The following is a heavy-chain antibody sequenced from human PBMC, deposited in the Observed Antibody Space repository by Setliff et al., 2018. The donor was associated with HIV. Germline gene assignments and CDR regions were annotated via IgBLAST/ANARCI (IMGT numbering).Heavy chain of an antibody. J-gene: IGHJ4*02. CDR1: GGTFSSYT. V-gene: IGHV1-69*05. CDR2: IIPIFGTA. Sequence: RASVKVSCKASGGTFSSYTINWVRQAPGQGLEWMGGIIPIFGTANYAQKFQGRVTITTDESTSTAYMELSSLRSEDTALYYCARTREMVRGVITPAFDYWGLGTLVTVS. CDR3: ARTREMVRGVITPAFDY. D-gene: IGHD3-10*01.